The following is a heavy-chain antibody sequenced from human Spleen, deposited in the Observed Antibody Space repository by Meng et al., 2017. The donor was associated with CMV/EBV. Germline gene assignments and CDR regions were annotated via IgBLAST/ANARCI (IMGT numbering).Heavy chain of an antibody. CDR3: ARVATPYYYYGLDV. D-gene: IGHD5-24*01. V-gene: IGHV1-69*05. J-gene: IGHJ6*02. CDR2: IIPIFGTA. CDR1: GGTFSSYA. Sequence: SVQVSCKASGGTFSSYAISWVRQAPGQGLEWMGGIIPIFGTANYAQKFQGRVTITTDESTSTADMELRSLRSDDTAVYYCARVATPYYYYGLDVWGQGTTVTVSS.